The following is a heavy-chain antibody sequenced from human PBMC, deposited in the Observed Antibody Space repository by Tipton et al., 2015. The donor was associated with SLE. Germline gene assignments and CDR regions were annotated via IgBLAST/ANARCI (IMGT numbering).Heavy chain of an antibody. Sequence: GLVKPSETLSLTCNVSGGSISSTSYYWAWLRQPPGKGLEWIGNIDYTANPNYSPSLKSRVTISIDTSTNHFSLKLRSVTAADTAVYYCAREGSSWYYFDYWGQGTLVTVSS. CDR1: GGSISSTSYY. D-gene: IGHD6-13*01. J-gene: IGHJ4*02. CDR3: AREGSSWYYFDY. V-gene: IGHV4-61*03. CDR2: IDYTANP.